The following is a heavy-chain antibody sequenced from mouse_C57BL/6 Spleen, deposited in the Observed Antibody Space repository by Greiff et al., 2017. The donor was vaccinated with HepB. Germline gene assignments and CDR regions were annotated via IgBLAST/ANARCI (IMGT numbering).Heavy chain of an antibody. D-gene: IGHD4-1*01. J-gene: IGHJ1*03. Sequence: VKLKQPGAELVKPGASVKLSCKASGYTFTSYWMHWVKQRPGQGLEWIGMIHPNSGSTNYNEKFKSKATLTVDKSSSTAYMQLSSLTSEDAAVYYCARLTGRGYFDVWGTGTTVTVSS. V-gene: IGHV1-64*01. CDR1: GYTFTSYW. CDR3: ARLTGRGYFDV. CDR2: IHPNSGST.